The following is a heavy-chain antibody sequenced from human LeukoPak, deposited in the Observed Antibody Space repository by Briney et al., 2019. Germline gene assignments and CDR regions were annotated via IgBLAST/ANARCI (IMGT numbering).Heavy chain of an antibody. CDR1: GGSISSYY. V-gene: IGHV4-59*01. CDR2: IYYIENT. Sequence: SETLSLTCTISGGSISSYYWSWIRQPPGKGLDWIGYIYYIENTNYNPSLKSRVTISVDTSKNQFSLKLTSVTAADTAVYYCARGLRIDAFDIWGQGTMVSVSS. J-gene: IGHJ3*02. D-gene: IGHD2-15*01. CDR3: ARGLRIDAFDI.